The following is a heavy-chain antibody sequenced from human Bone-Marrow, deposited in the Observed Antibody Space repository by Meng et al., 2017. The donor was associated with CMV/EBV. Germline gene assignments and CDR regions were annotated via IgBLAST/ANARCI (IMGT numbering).Heavy chain of an antibody. D-gene: IGHD2-2*01. J-gene: IGHJ5*01. CDR3: ATSQCSSANCRDAYNWFDS. V-gene: IGHV1-69*02. Sequence: SVKVSCKASGGTFGDYTVSWVRQALGQGLEWMGRVTPIVGIPRYAQIFQDRVTITADKFTSTTYMELSGLNSEDTAVYYCATSQCSSANCRDAYNWFDSWGQGTLVNVSS. CDR2: VTPIVGIP. CDR1: GGTFGDYT.